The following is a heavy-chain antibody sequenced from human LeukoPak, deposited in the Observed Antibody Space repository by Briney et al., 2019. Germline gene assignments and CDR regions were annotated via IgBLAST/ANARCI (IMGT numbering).Heavy chain of an antibody. D-gene: IGHD2-21*02. CDR3: ASDSSMVTLDALDI. Sequence: SETLSLTCSVSGGSISRYYWSWIRQPPGKGLEWIGYISYSGSTNYNPSLKSRVAISVDTSKNQFSVKLSSVTAADTAVYYCASDSSMVTLDALDIWGQGTMVTVS. V-gene: IGHV4-59*01. CDR2: ISYSGST. CDR1: GGSISRYY. J-gene: IGHJ3*02.